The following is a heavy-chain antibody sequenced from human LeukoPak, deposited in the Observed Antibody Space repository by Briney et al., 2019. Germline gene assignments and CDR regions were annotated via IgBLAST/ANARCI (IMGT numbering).Heavy chain of an antibody. CDR3: AKDTFPRGVRNFDY. V-gene: IGHV3-9*01. Sequence: GGSLRLSCAASGFTFYDYAMHWVRQAPGKGLEWVSGISWNSGSIGYADSVKGRFTISRDNAKNTLYLQMNSLRAEDTAVYYCAKDTFPRGVRNFDYWGQGTLVTVSS. D-gene: IGHD3-10*01. J-gene: IGHJ4*02. CDR1: GFTFYDYA. CDR2: ISWNSGSI.